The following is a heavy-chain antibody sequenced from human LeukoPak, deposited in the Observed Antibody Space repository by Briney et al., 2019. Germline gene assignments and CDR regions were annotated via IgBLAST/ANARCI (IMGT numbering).Heavy chain of an antibody. D-gene: IGHD4-17*01. CDR1: GFTFSSYG. CDR3: AKDASDYGDYYYGMDV. Sequence: GRSLRLSCAASGFTFSSYGMHWVRQAPGKELEWVAVISYDGSNKYYADSVKGRFTISRDNSKNTLYLQMNSLRAEDTAVYYCAKDASDYGDYYYGMDVWGQGTTVTVSS. J-gene: IGHJ6*02. V-gene: IGHV3-30*18. CDR2: ISYDGSNK.